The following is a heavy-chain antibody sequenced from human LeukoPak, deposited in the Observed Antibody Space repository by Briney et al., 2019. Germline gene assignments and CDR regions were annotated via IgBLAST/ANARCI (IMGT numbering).Heavy chain of an antibody. CDR3: ARVREVNYYDSSGYSDY. J-gene: IGHJ4*02. D-gene: IGHD3-22*01. Sequence: GGSLRLSCAASGFTFSSYAMSWVRQAPGKGLEWVSAISGSGGSTYYADSVKGRFTISRDNSKNTLYLQMNSLRAEDTAVYYCARVREVNYYDSSGYSDYWGQGTLVTVSS. V-gene: IGHV3-23*01. CDR1: GFTFSSYA. CDR2: ISGSGGST.